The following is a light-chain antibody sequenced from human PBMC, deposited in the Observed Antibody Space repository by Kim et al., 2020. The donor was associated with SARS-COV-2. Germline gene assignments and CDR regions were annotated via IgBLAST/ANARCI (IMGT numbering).Light chain of an antibody. J-gene: IGLJ3*02. CDR2: DTV. V-gene: IGLV7-43*01. CDR1: TGAVSSDSP. CDR3: LLYYGATRV. Sequence: PGGTVTPTCASNTGAVSSDSPPNLFQQKPGQAPRPPTYDTVYKHSRTPARFSGSLLGGKAALTLSGVQPEDEAEYYCLLYYGATRVFGGGTQLTVL.